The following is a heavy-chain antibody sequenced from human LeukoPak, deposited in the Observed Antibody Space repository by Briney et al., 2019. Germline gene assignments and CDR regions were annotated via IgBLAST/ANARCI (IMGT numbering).Heavy chain of an antibody. J-gene: IGHJ4*02. CDR1: GYSISSGYY. Sequence: SETLSLTCAVSGYSISSGYYWGWIRQPPGKGLEWIGSIYHSGSTYYNPSLKSRVTISVDTSKNQISLKLSSVTAADTAVYYCARAFEYSSSSVDYWGQGTLVTVSS. CDR3: ARAFEYSSSSVDY. CDR2: IYHSGST. D-gene: IGHD6-6*01. V-gene: IGHV4-38-2*01.